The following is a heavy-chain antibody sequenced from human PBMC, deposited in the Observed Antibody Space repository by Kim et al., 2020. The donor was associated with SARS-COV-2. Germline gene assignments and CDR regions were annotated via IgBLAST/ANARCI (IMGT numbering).Heavy chain of an antibody. Sequence: ASVKVSCKASGYTFTSYGISWVRQAPGQGLEWMGWISAYNGNTNYAQKLQGRVTMTTDTSTSTAYMELRSLRSDDTAVYYCARDFTARFDFWSARWPRYFDYWGQGTLVTVSS. D-gene: IGHD3-3*01. CDR2: ISAYNGNT. V-gene: IGHV1-18*01. CDR3: ARDFTARFDFWSARWPRYFDY. J-gene: IGHJ4*02. CDR1: GYTFTSYG.